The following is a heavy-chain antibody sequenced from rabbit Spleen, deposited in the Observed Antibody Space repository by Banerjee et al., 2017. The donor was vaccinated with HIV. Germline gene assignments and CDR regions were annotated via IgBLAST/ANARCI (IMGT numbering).Heavy chain of an antibody. V-gene: IGHV1S47*01. J-gene: IGHJ3*01. CDR2: IYPGFGIT. CDR1: GIDLISNA. Sequence: QEQLKETGGGLVQPGGSLTLSCKASGIDLISNAMSWVRQAPGKGLEWIGDIYPGFGITNYANWVKGRFTISSDNAQNTVDLQMNSLTAADTATYFCTRAIVPWLGLTRLDLWGPGTLVTVS. CDR3: TRAIVPWLGLTRLDL. D-gene: IGHD4-1*01.